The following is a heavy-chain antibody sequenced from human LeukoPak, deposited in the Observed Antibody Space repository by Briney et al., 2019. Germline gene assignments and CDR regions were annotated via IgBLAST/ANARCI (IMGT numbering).Heavy chain of an antibody. J-gene: IGHJ2*01. CDR3: ARSYDSGWGWIWYFDL. D-gene: IGHD6-19*01. CDR2: IYSGGNT. Sequence: GGSLRLSCAASGFTVSNNYMSWVRQAPGKGLEWVSVIYSGGNTYYADSVKGRFTISRDNSKNTLYLQMNSLRAEDTAVYYCARSYDSGWGWIWYFDLWGRGTLVTVSS. CDR1: GFTVSNNY. V-gene: IGHV3-66*01.